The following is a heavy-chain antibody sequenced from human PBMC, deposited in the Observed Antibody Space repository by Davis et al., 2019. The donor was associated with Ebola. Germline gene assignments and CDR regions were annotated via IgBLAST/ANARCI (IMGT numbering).Heavy chain of an antibody. Sequence: GGSLRLTCAASGFTFSIYTMNWVRQAPGEGLEWVSSISSSGSYIYYPDSVRGRFTISRDNSKNSLYLQMNSLRTEDTALYYCGKADCGGDCRVVDFWGQGTLVTVSS. D-gene: IGHD2-21*02. CDR1: GFTFSIYT. V-gene: IGHV3-21*04. J-gene: IGHJ4*02. CDR3: GKADCGGDCRVVDF. CDR2: ISSSGSYI.